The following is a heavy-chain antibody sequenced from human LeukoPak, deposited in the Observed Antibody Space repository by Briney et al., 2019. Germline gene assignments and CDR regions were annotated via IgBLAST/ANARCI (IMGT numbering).Heavy chain of an antibody. CDR3: AKRGSSQRILGSFDY. J-gene: IGHJ4*02. D-gene: IGHD6-13*01. CDR1: GFTFSSYA. V-gene: IGHV3-23*01. CDR2: ISGSGGST. Sequence: QSGGSLRLSCAASGFTFSSYAMSWVRQAPGKGLEWVSAISGSGGSTYYADSVKGRFTISRDNSKNTLYLQMNSLRAEDTAVYYCAKRGSSQRILGSFDYWGQGTLVTVSS.